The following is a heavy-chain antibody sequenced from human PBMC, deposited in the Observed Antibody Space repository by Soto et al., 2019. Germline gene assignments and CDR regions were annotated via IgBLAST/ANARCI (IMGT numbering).Heavy chain of an antibody. D-gene: IGHD2-15*01. CDR1: GFTFGDYA. J-gene: IGHJ4*02. CDR3: TRLPPARRGYCSGGSCYPFDY. CDR2: ITSKNYGGTT. V-gene: IGHV3-49*04. Sequence: EVQLVDSGGGLVQPGRSLRLSCTASGFTFGDYAMIWVRQAPGKGLEWVGYITSKNYGGTTEYAASVKGRFAISRDDSKSIVYLQMNSLKTEATAIYYCTRLPPARRGYCSGGSCYPFDYWGQGTLVTVSS.